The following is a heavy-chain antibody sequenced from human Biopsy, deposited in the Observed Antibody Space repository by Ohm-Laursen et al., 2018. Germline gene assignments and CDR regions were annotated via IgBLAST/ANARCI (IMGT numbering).Heavy chain of an antibody. CDR1: GGGSMSSYQ. CDR2: IYDTGST. V-gene: IGHV4-59*08. J-gene: IGHJ4*02. Sequence: SETLSLTCNVSGGGSMSSYQWSWVRQPPGKGLEWIGYIYDTGSTKYNPSLESRVTISKDTSNNQFSLKLTSVAAADTAVYYWARGPCGGDCPFQYFDSWGQGTLVTVSS. CDR3: ARGPCGGDCPFQYFDS. D-gene: IGHD2-21*02.